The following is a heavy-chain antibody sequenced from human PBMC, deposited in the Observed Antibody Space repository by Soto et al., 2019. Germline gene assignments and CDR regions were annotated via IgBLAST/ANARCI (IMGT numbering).Heavy chain of an antibody. V-gene: IGHV3-23*01. D-gene: IGHD3-3*01. CDR2: ISASGGTT. CDR3: TTERFLEWLFGA. J-gene: IGHJ5*02. CDR1: GFTFSTYG. Sequence: EVQLLESGGGLVQPGGSLRLSCVASGFTFSTYGMNWVRQVPGKGLEWVAGISASGGTTYYAESVKGRFTISRDKSENTLYLQMNSLKTEDTAVYYCTTERFLEWLFGAWGQGTLVTVSS.